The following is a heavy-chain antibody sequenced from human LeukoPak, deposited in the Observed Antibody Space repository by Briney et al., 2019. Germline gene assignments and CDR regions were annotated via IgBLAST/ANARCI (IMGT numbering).Heavy chain of an antibody. CDR2: ISGSGGST. CDR1: GFTFSSYA. Sequence: GGSLRLSCAASGFTFSSYAMSWVRQAPGKGLEWVSAISGSGGSTYYADSVKGGFTISRDNSKNTLYLQMNSLRAEDTAVYYCAKHIVVVTATGYYFDYWGQGTLVTVSS. D-gene: IGHD2-21*02. V-gene: IGHV3-23*01. CDR3: AKHIVVVTATGYYFDY. J-gene: IGHJ4*02.